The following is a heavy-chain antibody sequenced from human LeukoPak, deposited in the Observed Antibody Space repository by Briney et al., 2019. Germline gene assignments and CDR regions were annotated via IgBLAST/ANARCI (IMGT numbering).Heavy chain of an antibody. CDR3: ASKFISNLDY. CDR2: ISSSSSYI. Sequence: PGGSLRLSCAASGFTFSSYSMNWVRQAPGKGLEWVSSISSSSSYIYYADSVKGRFTISRDNAKNSLYLQMNSLRAEDTAVYYCASKFISNLDYWGQGTLVTVSS. D-gene: IGHD3-10*01. J-gene: IGHJ4*02. V-gene: IGHV3-21*01. CDR1: GFTFSSYS.